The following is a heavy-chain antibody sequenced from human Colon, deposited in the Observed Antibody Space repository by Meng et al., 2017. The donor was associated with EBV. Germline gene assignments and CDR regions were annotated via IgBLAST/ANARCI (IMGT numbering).Heavy chain of an antibody. CDR2: MSGSGGST. CDR3: AQGGLYSSTWGQY. V-gene: IGHV3-23*01. Sequence: EVQLLESXXGLVQPGGXLILSCAASGFTFSSYAMSWVRQAPGKGLEWVSAMSGSGGSTYYADSVKGRFTISRDNSKNTLYLQVNSLRVEDTALYYCAQGGLYSSTWGQYWGQGTLVTVSS. J-gene: IGHJ1*01. CDR1: GFTFSSYA. D-gene: IGHD6-13*01.